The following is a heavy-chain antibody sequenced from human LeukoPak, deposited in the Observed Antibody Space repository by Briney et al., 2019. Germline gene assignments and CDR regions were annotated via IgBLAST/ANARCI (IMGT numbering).Heavy chain of an antibody. V-gene: IGHV3-15*01. CDR1: GFTFSSAW. CDR2: IKSKTDGGTT. J-gene: IGHJ4*02. Sequence: PGGSLRLSCAASGFTFSSAWMSWVRQAPGKGLEWVARIKSKTDGGTTDYAAPVKGRSTISRDDSKNTLYLQMNSLKTEDTAVYYCTTLGHISWGQGILVTVSS. D-gene: IGHD2-21*01. CDR3: TTLGHIS.